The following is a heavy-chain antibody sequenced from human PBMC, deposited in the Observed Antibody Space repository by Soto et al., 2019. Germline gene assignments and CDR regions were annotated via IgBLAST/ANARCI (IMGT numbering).Heavy chain of an antibody. Sequence: PGESLKISCAASGFTFSSYAMSWVRQAPGKGLEWVSAISGSGGSTYYADSVKGRFTISRDNSKNTLYLQMNSLRAEDTAVYYCAKERGYCSGGSCYSRYYFDYWGQGTLVTVSS. J-gene: IGHJ4*02. D-gene: IGHD2-15*01. CDR3: AKERGYCSGGSCYSRYYFDY. V-gene: IGHV3-23*01. CDR1: GFTFSSYA. CDR2: ISGSGGST.